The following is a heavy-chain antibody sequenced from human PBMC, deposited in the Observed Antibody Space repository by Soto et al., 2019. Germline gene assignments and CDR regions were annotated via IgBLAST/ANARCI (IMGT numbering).Heavy chain of an antibody. Sequence: QVQLVQSGAEVKKPGSSVKVSCKASGGTFSSYAISWVRQAPGQGLEWMGGIIPIFGTANYAQKFQGRVTITADESTSTAYMELSSPRSEDTAVYYCARGRSGDYYYGMDVWGQGTTVTVSS. CDR1: GGTFSSYA. CDR3: ARGRSGDYYYGMDV. V-gene: IGHV1-69*12. J-gene: IGHJ6*02. D-gene: IGHD2-8*02. CDR2: IIPIFGTA.